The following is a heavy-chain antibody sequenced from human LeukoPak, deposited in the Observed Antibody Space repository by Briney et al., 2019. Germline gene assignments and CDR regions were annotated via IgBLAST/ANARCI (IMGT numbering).Heavy chain of an antibody. V-gene: IGHV3-15*01. CDR2: IKSKTDGGAT. CDR3: TTDLEGPFYYYYRMDV. Sequence: GGSLRLSCAASGFTFSNAWMSWVRQAPGKGLEWVGRIKSKTDGGATDYAAPVKGRFTISRDDSKNTLYLQMNSLKTEDTAVYYCTTDLEGPFYYYYRMDVWGQGTTVTVSS. D-gene: IGHD5-24*01. J-gene: IGHJ6*02. CDR1: GFTFSNAW.